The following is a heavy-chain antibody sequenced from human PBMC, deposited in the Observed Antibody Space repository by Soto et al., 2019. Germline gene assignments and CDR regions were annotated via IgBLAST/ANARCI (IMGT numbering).Heavy chain of an antibody. CDR3: AKGGSGNYLTYYYYYGMDV. CDR1: GFSLSNNG. J-gene: IGHJ6*02. Sequence: GGSLRLSCAASGFSLSNNGMHWVRQAPGKGLEWVAVISYDGNNKYYADSVKGRFTVSRDNSKNTVYLEMNNLRAEDTAMYYCAKGGSGNYLTYYYYYGMDVWGQGTTVTVSS. CDR2: ISYDGNNK. V-gene: IGHV3-30*18. D-gene: IGHD3-22*01.